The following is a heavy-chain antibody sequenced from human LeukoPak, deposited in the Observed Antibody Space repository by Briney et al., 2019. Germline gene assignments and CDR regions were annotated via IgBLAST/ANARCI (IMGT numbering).Heavy chain of an antibody. D-gene: IGHD1-26*01. Sequence: GGSLRLSCAASGFTFSSYAMSWVRQAPGKGLEWVSAISGSGGSTYYADSVKGRFTISRDNSKNTLYLQMNSLRAEDTAVYYCAKDEPGVGAGGSFYYYYMDVWGKGTTVTVSS. CDR1: GFTFSSYA. V-gene: IGHV3-23*01. CDR3: AKDEPGVGAGGSFYYYYMDV. J-gene: IGHJ6*03. CDR2: ISGSGGST.